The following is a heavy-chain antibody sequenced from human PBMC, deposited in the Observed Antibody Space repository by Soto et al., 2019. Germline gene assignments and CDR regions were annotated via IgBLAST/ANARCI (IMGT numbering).Heavy chain of an antibody. CDR1: GFTFNTCA. V-gene: IGHV3-23*01. CDR2: ISGGGDTT. J-gene: IGHJ4*02. D-gene: IGHD3-10*01. Sequence: EVQLLESGGGLVQPGGSLRLSCAASGFTFNTCAMTWVRQAPGKGLDWVSAISGGGDTTYYADSVKGRFTVSRDGSKNTLYLQMSSLRAEDTALYYCAKGRGGSGSLSPRVDFWGQGTLVTVSS. CDR3: AKGRGGSGSLSPRVDF.